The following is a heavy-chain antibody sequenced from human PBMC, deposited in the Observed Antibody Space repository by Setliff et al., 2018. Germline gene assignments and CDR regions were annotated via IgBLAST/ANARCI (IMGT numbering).Heavy chain of an antibody. CDR3: ARGPYGSGSPLDY. CDR2: LNWNGRNT. CDR1: GFTFDDYG. V-gene: IGHV3-20*04. D-gene: IGHD3-10*01. Sequence: GESLKISCAASGFTFDDYGMSWVRQVPGKGLEWVSSLNWNGRNTAYADSVKGRFTISRDNAGHSVYLQMNSLTGDDTAMYYCARGPYGSGSPLDYWGQGSQVTVS. J-gene: IGHJ4*02.